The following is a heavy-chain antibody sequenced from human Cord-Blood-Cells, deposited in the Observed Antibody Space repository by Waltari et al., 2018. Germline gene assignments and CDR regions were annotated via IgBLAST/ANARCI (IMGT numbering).Heavy chain of an antibody. CDR1: GFTFSSYW. D-gene: IGHD6-13*01. CDR3: ARDLYSSSWLFDY. J-gene: IGHJ4*02. V-gene: IGHV3-7*01. CDR2: RKQDGSEK. Sequence: EVQLVESGGGLVQPGGSLRLSCAASGFTFSSYWMSWVRQAPGKGLEWVANRKQDGSEKYYVDSVKGRFTISRDNAKNSLYLQMNSLRAEDTAVYYCARDLYSSSWLFDYWGKGTLVTVSS.